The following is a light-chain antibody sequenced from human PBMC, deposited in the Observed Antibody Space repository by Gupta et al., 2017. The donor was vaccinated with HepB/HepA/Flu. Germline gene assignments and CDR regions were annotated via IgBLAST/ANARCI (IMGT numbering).Light chain of an antibody. CDR2: DVS. CDR3: SSFKFTTTLVI. J-gene: IGLJ2*01. V-gene: IGLV2-14*03. Sequence: QSALTQPASVSGSPGQSLTISCTGPSSDFGGYNYVSWYQQHPGKAPKLLIYDVSNRPSGVSNRFSGSKSGNTASLTISGLRAEDEANYYCSSFKFTTTLVIFGGGTKLTVL. CDR1: SSDFGGYNY.